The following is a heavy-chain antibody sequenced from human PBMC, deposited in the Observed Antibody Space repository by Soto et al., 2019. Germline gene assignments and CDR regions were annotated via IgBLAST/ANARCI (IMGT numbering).Heavy chain of an antibody. CDR2: ISHDGGNE. CDR3: ARDRPGGYGYSWDDYLYYYGMDV. CDR1: AFTFSLYS. J-gene: IGHJ6*02. Sequence: GGSLRLSCVASAFTFSLYSMHWVRQAPGKGLEWVAVISHDGGNEYYADSVKGRFTISRDNSANTVYLEMNTLRVEDTAVFYCARDRPGGYGYSWDDYLYYYGMDVWGQGTTVTVSS. V-gene: IGHV3-30-3*01. D-gene: IGHD5-12*01.